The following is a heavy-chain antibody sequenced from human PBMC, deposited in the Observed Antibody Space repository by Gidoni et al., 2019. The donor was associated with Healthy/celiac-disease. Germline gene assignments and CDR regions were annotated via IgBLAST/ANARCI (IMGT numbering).Heavy chain of an antibody. CDR3: AHSYDSSGYTPYYFDY. J-gene: IGHJ4*02. Sequence: QITLKESGPTLVKPTQPLTLTCTLSGFSTSTSGVGLGWIRQPPGKALEWLALIYWNDDKRYSPSLKSRLTITKDTSKNQVVLTMTNMDPVDTATYYCAHSYDSSGYTPYYFDYWGQGTLVTVSS. CDR1: GFSTSTSGVG. V-gene: IGHV2-5*01. CDR2: IYWNDDK. D-gene: IGHD3-22*01.